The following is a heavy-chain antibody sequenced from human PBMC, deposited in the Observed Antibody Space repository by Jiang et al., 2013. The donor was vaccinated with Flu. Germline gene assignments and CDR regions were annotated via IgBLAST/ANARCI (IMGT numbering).Heavy chain of an antibody. CDR1: GYPFIRYF. CDR3: ARVYGSAKSLFDH. D-gene: IGHD3-10*01. CDR2: INPNGGVT. V-gene: IGHV1-46*01. J-gene: IGHJ4*02. Sequence: GAEVKKPGASVTVSCKASGYPFIRYFIHWVRQAPGHGLEWMGIINPNGGVTSYAQKFQGRLTMTRDTSTDTVNMELSSLTEEDTAVYYCARVYGSAKSLFDHWGQGTLVTVSS.